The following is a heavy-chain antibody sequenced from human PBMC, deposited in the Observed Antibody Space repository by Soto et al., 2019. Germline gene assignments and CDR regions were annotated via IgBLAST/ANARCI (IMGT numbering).Heavy chain of an antibody. CDR1: GGTFSSYT. D-gene: IGHD3-22*01. Sequence: QVQLVQSGAEVKKPGSSVKVSCKASGGTFSSYTISWVRQAPGQGLEWMGRIIPILGIANYAQKFQGRVTITADKSTSTAYMELSSLRSEDTAVYYCARMYDDSSGYYVSYFDYWGQGTLVTVSS. CDR2: IIPILGIA. V-gene: IGHV1-69*02. CDR3: ARMYDDSSGYYVSYFDY. J-gene: IGHJ4*02.